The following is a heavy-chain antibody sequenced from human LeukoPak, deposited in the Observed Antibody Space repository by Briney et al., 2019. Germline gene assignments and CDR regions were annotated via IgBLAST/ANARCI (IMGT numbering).Heavy chain of an antibody. CDR3: ARAVTIPWFDP. CDR2: INSDGSST. CDR1: GFTFSSYW. J-gene: IGHJ5*02. D-gene: IGHD2-21*01. V-gene: IGHV3-74*01. Sequence: GGSLRLSCAASGFTFSSYWMHWVRQAPGKGLVWVSRINSDGSSTSCADSVKGRFTISRDNAKNTLYLQMNSLRAEDTAVYYCARAVTIPWFDPWGQGTLVTVSS.